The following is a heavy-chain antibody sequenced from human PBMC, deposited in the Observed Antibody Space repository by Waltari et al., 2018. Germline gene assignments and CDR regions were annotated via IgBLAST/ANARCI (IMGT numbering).Heavy chain of an antibody. Sequence: HLQESGPKLVKPSETLSLICSVSGASLISSSHYWGWVRQPPWRGMEWIGNVYYTGIAFYNPSLRSRVNMSVDTSKNEFSLSLTSVTAADTSVYFCARHERGWQVVKNSHFDYWGQGILVSVSS. CDR1: GASLISSSHY. V-gene: IGHV4-39*01. CDR3: ARHERGWQVVKNSHFDY. CDR2: VYYTGIA. D-gene: IGHD6-19*01. J-gene: IGHJ4*02.